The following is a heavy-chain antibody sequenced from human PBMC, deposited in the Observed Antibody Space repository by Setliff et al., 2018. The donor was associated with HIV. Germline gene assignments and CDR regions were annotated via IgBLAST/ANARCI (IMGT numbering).Heavy chain of an antibody. CDR1: GFIFSSYA. V-gene: IGHV3-30*07. J-gene: IGHJ3*02. CDR3: AKSRITSQYDALDI. Sequence: HPGGSLRLSCAASGFIFSSYAMHWVRQAPGKGLEWVAVMSYDGNNTYYADFVKGRFTISRDNSKNTVYLQMNSLRVDDTAVYYCAKSRITSQYDALDIWGQGTMVTVSS. D-gene: IGHD2-2*01. CDR2: MSYDGNNT.